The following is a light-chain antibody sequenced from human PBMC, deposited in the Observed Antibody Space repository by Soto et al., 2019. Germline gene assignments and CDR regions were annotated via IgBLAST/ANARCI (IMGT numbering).Light chain of an antibody. CDR1: QNISNY. CDR2: GAS. J-gene: IGKJ5*01. Sequence: IVLTQSPATLSLSPGTRAPLSCRASQNISNYLIWYQQKPGQAPRLLIYGASSRATGIPDRFSGSGSATDFTLTISRLEPEDFALFYCHQYGSSPITFGQGTRLEIK. CDR3: HQYGSSPIT. V-gene: IGKV3-20*01.